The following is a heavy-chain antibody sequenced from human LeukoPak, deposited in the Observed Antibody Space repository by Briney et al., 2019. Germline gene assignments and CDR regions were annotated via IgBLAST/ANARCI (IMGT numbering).Heavy chain of an antibody. D-gene: IGHD5-12*01. CDR2: IYYSGST. J-gene: IGHJ4*02. V-gene: IGHV4-39*01. Sequence: SEALSLTCTLSVASPSITSYYSGWTSQPPGRGLARIGTIYYSGSTYYNSSLKSRVTISVDTSKTQFSLKLSSVTAADTAVYYCARHGRGYSGNVVDYWGQGTLVIVSS. CDR3: ARHGRGYSGNVVDY. CDR1: VASPSITSYY.